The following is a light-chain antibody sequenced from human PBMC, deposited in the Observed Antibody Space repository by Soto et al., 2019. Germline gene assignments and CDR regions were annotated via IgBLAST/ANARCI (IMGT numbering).Light chain of an antibody. CDR3: MQALQPPIA. V-gene: IGKV2-28*01. J-gene: IGKJ5*01. Sequence: DIVMTQSPLSLPVTPGEPASISCRSSQSLLHSNGYNYLDWYLQKPGQSPQLLIYLGSNRASGVPDRFSGSGSGGDFTLKIRRVEAEDVGVDYCMQALQPPIAFGQGTRLEIK. CDR1: QSLLHSNGYNY. CDR2: LGS.